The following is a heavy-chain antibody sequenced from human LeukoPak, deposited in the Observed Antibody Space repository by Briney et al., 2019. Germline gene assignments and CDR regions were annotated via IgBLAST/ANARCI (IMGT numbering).Heavy chain of an antibody. CDR1: GFTFSSYG. CDR3: AKAQIAAAGPIDY. D-gene: IGHD6-13*01. CDR2: IRYDGSNK. J-gene: IGHJ4*02. Sequence: GGSLRLSCAASGFTFSSYGMHWVRQAPGKGLEWVAFIRYDGSNKYYADSVKGRFTISRDNSKNTLYLQMNSLRAEDTAVYYCAKAQIAAAGPIDYWGQGTLVTVSS. V-gene: IGHV3-30*02.